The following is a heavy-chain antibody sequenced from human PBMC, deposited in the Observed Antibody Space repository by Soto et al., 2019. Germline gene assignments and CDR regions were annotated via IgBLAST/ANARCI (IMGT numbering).Heavy chain of an antibody. V-gene: IGHV1-69*01. Sequence: QVQLVQSGAEVKKPGSSVKVSCKASGGTFSSYAISWVRQAPGQGLEWMGGIIPIFGTANYAQKFQGRVTITADESTSTAYMELSSLRSEDTAVYYCARAPNAAAGTKWMGWFDPWGQGTLVTVSS. J-gene: IGHJ5*02. CDR1: GGTFSSYA. CDR2: IIPIFGTA. D-gene: IGHD6-13*01. CDR3: ARAPNAAAGTKWMGWFDP.